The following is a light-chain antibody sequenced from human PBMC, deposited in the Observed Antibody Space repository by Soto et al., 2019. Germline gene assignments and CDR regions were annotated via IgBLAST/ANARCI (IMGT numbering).Light chain of an antibody. CDR3: QQYGSSPLT. CDR2: GAS. V-gene: IGKV3-20*01. Sequence: EIVLTQSPGTLSLSPGERATLSCRASQSVSSSYLAWYQQKPGQAPRLLIYGASSRATGIPDSFSGGGSGTDFTLTISRLEPEDFAVYYCQQYGSSPLTFGGGTKVEIK. CDR1: QSVSSSY. J-gene: IGKJ4*01.